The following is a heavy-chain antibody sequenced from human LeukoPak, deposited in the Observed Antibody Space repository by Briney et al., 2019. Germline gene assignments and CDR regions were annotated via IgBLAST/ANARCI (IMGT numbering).Heavy chain of an antibody. D-gene: IGHD2-21*02. J-gene: IGHJ4*02. CDR1: GFTFSSYG. CDR2: IWYDGSYK. V-gene: IGHV3-33*01. CDR3: ARKRCGGDCPFDY. Sequence: GRSLRLSCAASGFTFSSYGMHWVRQAPGKGLEWVAVIWYDGSYKYYADSVKGRFTISRDNSKNTLYLQMNSLRAEDTAVYYCARKRCGGDCPFDYWGQGTLVTVSS.